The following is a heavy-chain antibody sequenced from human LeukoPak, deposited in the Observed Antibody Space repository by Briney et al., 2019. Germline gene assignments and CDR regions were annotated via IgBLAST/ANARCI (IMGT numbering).Heavy chain of an antibody. CDR2: INPNSGGS. Sequence: ASVKVSCKASGYTFTGYYMHWVRQAPGQGLEWMGWINPNSGGSNYAQKFQGRVTMTRDTSISTAYMEPSRLRSDDTAVYYCARERSSGSYFSYWGQGTLVTVSS. CDR1: GYTFTGYY. V-gene: IGHV1-2*02. CDR3: ARERSSGSYFSY. D-gene: IGHD1-26*01. J-gene: IGHJ4*02.